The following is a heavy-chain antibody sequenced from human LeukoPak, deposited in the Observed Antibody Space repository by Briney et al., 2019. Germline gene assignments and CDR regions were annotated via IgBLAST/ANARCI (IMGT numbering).Heavy chain of an antibody. CDR1: GFTFSSYW. Sequence: PGGSLRLSCAASGFTFSSYWMSWVRQAPGKGLEWVANIKQDGSEKYYVDSVKGRFTISRDNAKNSLYLQMNSLRAEDTVVYYCARVTEQDAFDIWGQGTMVTVSS. D-gene: IGHD1-26*01. CDR2: IKQDGSEK. V-gene: IGHV3-7*01. CDR3: ARVTEQDAFDI. J-gene: IGHJ3*02.